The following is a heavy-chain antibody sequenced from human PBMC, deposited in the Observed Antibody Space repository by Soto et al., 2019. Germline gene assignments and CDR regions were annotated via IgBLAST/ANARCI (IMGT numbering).Heavy chain of an antibody. V-gene: IGHV5-51*01. CDR2: IYPGDSDT. CDR1: GYSFTNYW. Sequence: GESLKISCKGSGYSFTNYWIGWVRQMPGKGPECMGIIYPGDSDTRYSPSFQGQVTISADKSISTAYLQWRSLKASDTAMYYCARPSSCSSTSCSSFDYWGQGTLVT. CDR3: ARPSSCSSTSCSSFDY. D-gene: IGHD2-2*01. J-gene: IGHJ4*02.